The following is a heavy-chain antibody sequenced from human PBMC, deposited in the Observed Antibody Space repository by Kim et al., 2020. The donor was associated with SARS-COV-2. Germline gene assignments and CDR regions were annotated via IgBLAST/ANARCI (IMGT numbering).Heavy chain of an antibody. V-gene: IGHV1-2*06. CDR1: GYTFTDYY. D-gene: IGHD2-15*01. CDR3: ARVRIALGGTPPDY. CDR2: INPKSGGT. Sequence: ASVKVSCKASGYTFTDYYMHWVRQAPGQGLEWMGRINPKSGGTNYAQKFQGRVTMTRDTSISTAYMELSRLRADDTAVYYCARVRIALGGTPPDYWGQGTLGTVSS. J-gene: IGHJ4*02.